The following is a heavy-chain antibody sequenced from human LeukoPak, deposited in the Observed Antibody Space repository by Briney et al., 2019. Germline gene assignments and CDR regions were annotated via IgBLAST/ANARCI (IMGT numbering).Heavy chain of an antibody. CDR1: GGSISSSDYY. J-gene: IGHJ5*02. CDR2: IYYSGST. D-gene: IGHD3-3*01. Sequence: SETLSLTCTVSGGSISSSDYYWGWIRQPPGQGLEWIGIIYYSGSTYYSPSLKRRVTISIDTSKNQFSLKVRSMTAADTAVYYCARELENTIFGVVSRRFDPWGQGTLVTVSS. V-gene: IGHV4-39*07. CDR3: ARELENTIFGVVSRRFDP.